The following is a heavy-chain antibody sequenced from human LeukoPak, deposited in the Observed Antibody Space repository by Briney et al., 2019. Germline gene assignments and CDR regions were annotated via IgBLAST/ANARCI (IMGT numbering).Heavy chain of an antibody. V-gene: IGHV1-18*01. D-gene: IGHD6-13*01. J-gene: IGHJ4*02. CDR3: ARGPVYSSSWYGDDY. CDR1: GYTFTSYG. Sequence: ASVKVSCKASGYTFTSYGISWVRQAPGQGLEWMGWISAYNGNTNYAQKLQGRVTMTTDTSTSTAYMELRSLRSDDTAVYYGARGPVYSSSWYGDDYWGQGTLVTVSS. CDR2: ISAYNGNT.